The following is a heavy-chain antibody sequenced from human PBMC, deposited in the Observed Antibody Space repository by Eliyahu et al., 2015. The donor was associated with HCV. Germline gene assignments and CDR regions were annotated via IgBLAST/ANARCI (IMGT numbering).Heavy chain of an antibody. V-gene: IGHV3-30*18. Sequence: QVQLVESGGGVVQPGRSLRLSCAASGFTFSSYGMHWVRQAPGKGLEWVAVISYDGSNKYYADSVKGRFTISRDNSKNTLYLQMNSLRAEDTAVYYCAKRVTVAGMWDYWGQGTLVTVSS. CDR3: AKRVTVAGMWDY. CDR1: GFTFSSYG. D-gene: IGHD6-19*01. J-gene: IGHJ4*02. CDR2: ISYDGSNK.